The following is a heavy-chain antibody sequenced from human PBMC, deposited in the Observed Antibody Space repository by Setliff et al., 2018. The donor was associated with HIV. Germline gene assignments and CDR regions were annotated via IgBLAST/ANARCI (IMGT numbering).Heavy chain of an antibody. CDR1: GGSISSSSYY. J-gene: IGHJ2*01. D-gene: IGHD6-25*01. V-gene: IGHV4-39*02. Sequence: SETLSLTCTVSGGSISSSSYYWGWIRQPPGKGLEWIASIYYSGSTYYNPSLKSRVTISVDTSKNHFSLKLSSVTAADTAVYYCARDQRLPGVQPPYWYFDLWGRGTLVTVSS. CDR3: ARDQRLPGVQPPYWYFDL. CDR2: IYYSGST.